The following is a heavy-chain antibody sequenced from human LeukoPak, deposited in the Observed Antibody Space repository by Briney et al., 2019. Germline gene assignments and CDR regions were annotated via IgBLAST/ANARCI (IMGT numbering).Heavy chain of an antibody. CDR3: ARAGISSHRAAPEYYFDY. D-gene: IGHD6-6*01. CDR1: GYTFTSYG. CDR2: ISAYNGNT. J-gene: IGHJ4*02. V-gene: IGHV1-18*01. Sequence: GASVKVSCKASGYTFTSYGISWVRQAPGQGLEWMGWISAYNGNTNYAQKLQGRVTMTTDTSTSTAYMELRSLRSDDTAVYYCARAGISSHRAAPEYYFDYWGQGTLVTVSS.